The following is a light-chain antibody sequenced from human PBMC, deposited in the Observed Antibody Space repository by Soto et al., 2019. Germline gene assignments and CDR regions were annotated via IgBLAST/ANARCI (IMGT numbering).Light chain of an antibody. CDR1: SSDVGTYNL. J-gene: IGLJ2*01. CDR2: EVS. V-gene: IGLV2-23*02. Sequence: QSALTQPASVSGSPGQSITISCTGTSSDVGTYNLVSWYQQHPGKAPKLIIFEVSKRPSGVSNRFSGSKSGNTASLTISGLQAEDEADYYCCSYAVGSTFAALFGGGTKLTVL. CDR3: CSYAVGSTFAAL.